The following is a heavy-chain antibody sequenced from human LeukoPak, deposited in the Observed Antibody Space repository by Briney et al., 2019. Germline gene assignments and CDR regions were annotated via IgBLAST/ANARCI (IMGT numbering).Heavy chain of an antibody. CDR3: AREYSDSYGVIGHFDS. CDR2: ISFDGVTT. Sequence: GGSLRLSCAASESTFRNFAMHWVRRTPDKGLEWVALISFDGVTTYYADSVRGRFTISRDNSKNTLFLQMNSLRGEDTAVYYCAREYSDSYGVIGHFDSWGQGTLVPVSS. J-gene: IGHJ4*02. CDR1: ESTFRNFA. D-gene: IGHD2-21*01. V-gene: IGHV3-30-3*01.